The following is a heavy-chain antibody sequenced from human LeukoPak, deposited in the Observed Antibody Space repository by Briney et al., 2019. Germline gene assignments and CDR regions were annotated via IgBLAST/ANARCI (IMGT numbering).Heavy chain of an antibody. CDR2: ISSSSTYI. CDR1: RFTFSSYA. J-gene: IGHJ3*02. Sequence: PGGSLRLSCAASRFTFSSYAMSWVRQAPGKGLEWVSSISSSSTYIYYADSVKGRFTISRDNAKNSLYLHMNSLRAEDTAVYYCARERSNGYAFDIWGQGTMVTVSS. CDR3: ARERSNGYAFDI. V-gene: IGHV3-21*01. D-gene: IGHD6-19*01.